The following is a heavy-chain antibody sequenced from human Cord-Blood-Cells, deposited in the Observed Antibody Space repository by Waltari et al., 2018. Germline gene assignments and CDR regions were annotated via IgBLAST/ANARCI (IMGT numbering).Heavy chain of an antibody. D-gene: IGHD1-1*01. CDR3: AKDRNWNYFDY. CDR1: GFTFSSYG. CDR2: ISDDGINK. V-gene: IGHV3-30*18. Sequence: QVQLVESGGGVVQPGRSLRLSCAASGFTFSSYGMHWVRQAPGKGLEWVAVISDDGINKYYADSVKGRFTISRDNSKNPLYLQMNSLRAEDTAVYYCAKDRNWNYFDYWGQGTLVTVSS. J-gene: IGHJ4*02.